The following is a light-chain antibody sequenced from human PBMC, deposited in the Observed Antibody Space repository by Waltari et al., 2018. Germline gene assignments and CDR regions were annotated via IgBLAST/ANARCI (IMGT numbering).Light chain of an antibody. V-gene: IGLV1-44*01. CDR2: SNK. J-gene: IGLJ2*01. CDR3: AAWDDSLNGHVV. CDR1: SSNIGSNT. Sequence: QSVLTQPPSASGTPGQRVTISCSGSSSNIGSNTVNWYQPLPGTAPKLHIYSNKRRPYGVPDRFLGPKSGTSSSLAISGLQSEDEADYYCAAWDDSLNGHVVFGGGTKLTVL.